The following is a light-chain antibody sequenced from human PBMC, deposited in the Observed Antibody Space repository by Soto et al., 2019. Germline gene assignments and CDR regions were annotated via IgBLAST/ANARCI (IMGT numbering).Light chain of an antibody. CDR2: GNS. Sequence: QSVLTQPPSVSGAPGQMVTISCTGSCSNIGAGYDVHWYQQLPGTAPKLLIYGNSNRPSGVPDRFSGSKSGTSASLAITRLQAEDEADYYCQSYDSSLSAPYVFGTGTKVTVL. V-gene: IGLV1-40*01. CDR1: CSNIGAGYD. CDR3: QSYDSSLSAPYV. J-gene: IGLJ1*01.